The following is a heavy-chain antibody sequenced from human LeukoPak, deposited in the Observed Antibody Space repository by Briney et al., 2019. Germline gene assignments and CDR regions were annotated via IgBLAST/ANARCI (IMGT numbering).Heavy chain of an antibody. CDR1: GGSIGSYY. Sequence: SETLSLTCTVSGGSIGSYYWSWIRQPPGKGLEWIGYIYYSGSTNYNPSLKSRVTISVDTSKNQFSLKLSSVTAADTAVYYCARDGRALAAAGYFDYWGQGTLVTVSS. D-gene: IGHD6-13*01. CDR2: IYYSGST. CDR3: ARDGRALAAAGYFDY. J-gene: IGHJ4*02. V-gene: IGHV4-59*01.